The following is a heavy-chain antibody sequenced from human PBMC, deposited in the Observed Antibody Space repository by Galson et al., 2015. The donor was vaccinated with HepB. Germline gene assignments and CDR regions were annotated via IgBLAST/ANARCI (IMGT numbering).Heavy chain of an antibody. J-gene: IGHJ6*02. CDR1: GFTFSSQD. CDR2: IGTIGDT. D-gene: IGHD3-10*01. V-gene: IGHV3-13*01. Sequence: SLRLSCAASGFTFSSQDMHWVRQTTGRGLEWVSGIGTIGDTFYSTSVRGRFTISRENAKNSLYLQMNSLRDDDTAVYYCARGHPVVPGVISDMDVWGQGTTVTVSS. CDR3: ARGHPVVPGVISDMDV.